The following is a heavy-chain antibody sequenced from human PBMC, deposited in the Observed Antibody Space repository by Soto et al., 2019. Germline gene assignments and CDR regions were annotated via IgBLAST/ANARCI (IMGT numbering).Heavy chain of an antibody. Sequence: QVQLVQSGAAVRKPGSSVKVSCKASGGTFTKYAITWVRQAPRQGLEWMGGIVPLLGTTNYAQKFRGRVTISADESTSTAYLELSSLRSEDTAVYYCASGVGRLGGSSGWPDYAFDVWGQGTMVIVSS. CDR3: ASGVGRLGGSSGWPDYAFDV. J-gene: IGHJ3*01. CDR2: IVPLLGTT. V-gene: IGHV1-69*01. CDR1: GGTFTKYA. D-gene: IGHD6-19*01.